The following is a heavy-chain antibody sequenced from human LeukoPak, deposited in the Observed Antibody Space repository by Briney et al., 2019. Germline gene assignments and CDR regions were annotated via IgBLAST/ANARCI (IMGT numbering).Heavy chain of an antibody. CDR2: IYYSGST. CDR1: GGSISSYY. V-gene: IGHV4-59*12. J-gene: IGHJ4*02. CDR3: ARRRARGGRYCSGGSCYSSPFDY. Sequence: SETLSLTCTVSGGSISSYYWSWIRQPPGKGLEWIGYIYYSGSTNYNPSLKSRVTISVDTSKNQFSLKLSSVTAADTAVYYCARRRARGGRYCSGGSCYSSPFDYWGQGTLVTVSS. D-gene: IGHD2-15*01.